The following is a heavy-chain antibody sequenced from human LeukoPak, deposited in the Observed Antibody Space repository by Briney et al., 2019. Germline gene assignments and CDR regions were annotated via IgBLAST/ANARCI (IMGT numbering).Heavy chain of an antibody. J-gene: IGHJ3*02. CDR2: TYYRSKWYN. V-gene: IGHV6-1*01. CDR3: AREGVEMATIMANWFSDALPGDAFDI. CDR1: GDSVSSNSAA. Sequence: SQTLSLTCAISGDSVSSNSAAWNWIRQSPSRGLEWLGRTYYRSKWYNDYAVSVKSRITINPDTSKNQFSLQLNSVTPEDTAVYYCAREGVEMATIMANWFSDALPGDAFDIWGQGTMVTVSS. D-gene: IGHD5-24*01.